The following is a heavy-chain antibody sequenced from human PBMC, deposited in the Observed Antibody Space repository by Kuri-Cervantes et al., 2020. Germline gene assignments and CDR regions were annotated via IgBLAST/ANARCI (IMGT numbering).Heavy chain of an antibody. CDR3: AKCQGTGWYDY. CDR1: GFTFSSYA. Sequence: GGSLRLSCAASGFTFSSYAMSWVRQAPGKGLEWVANIKDDGSEQYYVDSVKGRLTISRDNAKNSLYLQMNSLRGEDTAVYFCAKCQGTGWYDYWGQGTLVTVSS. CDR2: IKDDGSEQ. V-gene: IGHV3-7*01. J-gene: IGHJ4*02. D-gene: IGHD6-19*01.